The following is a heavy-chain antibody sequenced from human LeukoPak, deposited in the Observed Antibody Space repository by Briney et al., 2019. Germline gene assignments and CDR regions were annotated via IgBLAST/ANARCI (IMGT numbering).Heavy chain of an antibody. Sequence: ASVKVSCKASGYTFTGYYMHWVRQAPGQGLEWMGWINPNSGGTNYARKFQGRVTMTRDTSISTAYMELSRLRSDDTAVYYCARAPPRDDYIWGSYNFDYWGQGTLVTVSS. D-gene: IGHD3-16*01. J-gene: IGHJ4*02. CDR3: ARAPPRDDYIWGSYNFDY. V-gene: IGHV1-2*02. CDR1: GYTFTGYY. CDR2: INPNSGGT.